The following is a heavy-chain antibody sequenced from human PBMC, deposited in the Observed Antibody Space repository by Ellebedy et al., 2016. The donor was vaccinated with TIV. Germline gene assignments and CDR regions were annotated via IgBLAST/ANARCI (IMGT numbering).Heavy chain of an antibody. CDR2: ISNTGSRT. V-gene: IGHV3-23*01. Sequence: PGGSLRLSCAASGFTFSSYAMSLVRQAPGKGLEWVSTISNTGSRTYYADSVEGRFIISRDDSQNTVYLQMNSLRVDDMAVYYCARDVYTSEWLQFNYYYGMDVWGQGTTVTVSS. CDR1: GFTFSSYA. CDR3: ARDVYTSEWLQFNYYYGMDV. J-gene: IGHJ6*02. D-gene: IGHD5-24*01.